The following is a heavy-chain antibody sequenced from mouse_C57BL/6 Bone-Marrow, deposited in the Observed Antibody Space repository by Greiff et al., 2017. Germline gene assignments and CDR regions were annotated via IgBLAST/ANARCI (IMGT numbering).Heavy chain of an antibody. J-gene: IGHJ3*01. D-gene: IGHD2-2*01. Sequence: QVQLKESGPELVKPGASVKISCKASGYAFSSSWMNWVKQRPGKGLEWIGRIYPGGGDTYYHGKFKGKATLTADKASSTAYMQLSSLTSEESAVYVYARGGYDAWCAYWGQGTLVTVSA. CDR3: ARGGYDAWCAY. V-gene: IGHV1-82*01. CDR1: GYAFSSSW. CDR2: IYPGGGDT.